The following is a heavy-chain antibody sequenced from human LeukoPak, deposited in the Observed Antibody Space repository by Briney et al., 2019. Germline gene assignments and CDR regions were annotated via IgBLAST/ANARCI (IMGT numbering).Heavy chain of an antibody. D-gene: IGHD2-2*01. CDR3: ARSRYCSSTSCSSHRYYYYMDV. CDR2: IIPIFGTA. CDR1: GGTFSSHA. Sequence: SVKVSCKASGGTFSSHAISWVRQAPGQGLEWMGGIIPIFGTANYAQKFQGRVTITADESTSTAYMELSSLRSEDTAVYYCARSRYCSSTSCSSHRYYYYMDVWGKGTTVTVSS. J-gene: IGHJ6*03. V-gene: IGHV1-69*13.